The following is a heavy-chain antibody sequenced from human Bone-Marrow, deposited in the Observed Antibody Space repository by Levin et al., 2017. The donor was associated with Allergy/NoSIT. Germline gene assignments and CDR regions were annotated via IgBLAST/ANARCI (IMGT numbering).Heavy chain of an antibody. CDR1: GYIFTTYH. Sequence: ASVKVSCKASGYIFTTYHMHWVRQAPGEGLEWMGQIHPSGATTTYAQKFQDRVTLTRDTSTSTVYMELSNLRSDDTAVYYCARDSGSYAGTFWGQGTLVIVSS. V-gene: IGHV1-46*01. CDR2: IHPSGATT. J-gene: IGHJ4*02. CDR3: ARDSGSYAGTF. D-gene: IGHD3-22*01.